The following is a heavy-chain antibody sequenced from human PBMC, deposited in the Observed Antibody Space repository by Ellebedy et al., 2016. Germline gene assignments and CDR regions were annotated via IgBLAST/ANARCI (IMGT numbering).Heavy chain of an antibody. V-gene: IGHV4-4*07. CDR3: ARDRPLMVRGVITYYYYYMDV. CDR1: GGSISSYY. D-gene: IGHD3-10*01. CDR2: IYTSGST. Sequence: SETLSLXCTVSGGSISSYYWSWIRQPAGKGLEWIGRIYTSGSTNYNPSLKSRVTMSVDTSKNQFSLKLSSVTAADTAVYYCARDRPLMVRGVITYYYYYMDVWGKGTTVTVSS. J-gene: IGHJ6*03.